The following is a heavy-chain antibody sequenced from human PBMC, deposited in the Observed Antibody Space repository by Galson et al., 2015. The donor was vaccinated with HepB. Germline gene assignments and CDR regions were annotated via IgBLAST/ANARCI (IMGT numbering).Heavy chain of an antibody. Sequence: SVKVSCKASGYTFTSYYMHWVRQAPGQGLEWMGIINPSGGSTSYAQKFQGRVTMTRDTSTSTVYMELSSLRSEDTAVYYCARADFDSSGPLTYYFDYWGQGTLVTVSS. CDR3: ARADFDSSGPLTYYFDY. CDR2: INPSGGST. V-gene: IGHV1-46*01. D-gene: IGHD3-22*01. J-gene: IGHJ4*02. CDR1: GYTFTSYY.